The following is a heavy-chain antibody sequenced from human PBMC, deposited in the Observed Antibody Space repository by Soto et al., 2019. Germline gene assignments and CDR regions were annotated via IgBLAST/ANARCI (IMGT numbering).Heavy chain of an antibody. D-gene: IGHD3-22*01. CDR1: GGSFSGYY. CDR2: INHSGST. J-gene: IGHJ5*02. Sequence: SETLSLTCAVYGGSFSGYYWSWIRQPPGKGLEWIGEINHSGSTNYNPSLKSRVTISVDTSKNQFPLKLSSVTAADTAVYYCARSGYYYDAYWFDPWGQRTLLTVSS. CDR3: ARSGYYYDAYWFDP. V-gene: IGHV4-34*01.